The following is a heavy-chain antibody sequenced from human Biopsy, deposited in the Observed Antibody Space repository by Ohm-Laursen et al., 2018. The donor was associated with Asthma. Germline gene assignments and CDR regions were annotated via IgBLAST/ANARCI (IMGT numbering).Heavy chain of an antibody. CDR1: GGTFNTYV. J-gene: IGHJ4*02. CDR2: INSVFGTT. V-gene: IGHV1-69*13. Sequence: ASVKVSCKSLGGTFNTYVIGWVRQAPGQGLGWMGGINSVFGTTTYPQKFQDRVTITADDSTSTVCMESSSLRSEDTAVYYCARKAGSCISRTCYSLDFWGQGTLVTVSS. CDR3: ARKAGSCISRTCYSLDF. D-gene: IGHD2-2*01.